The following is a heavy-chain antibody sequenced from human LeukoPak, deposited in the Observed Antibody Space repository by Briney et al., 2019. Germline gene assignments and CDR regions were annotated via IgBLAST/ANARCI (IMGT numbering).Heavy chain of an antibody. CDR3: TTDIVVVPAGMRGY. V-gene: IGHV3-15*01. Sequence: GGSLRLSCAASGFTFINAWMSWVRQAPREGLEWVGRIKSKTDGGTTDYAGTVKGRFTISRDDSKKTLYLQMNSLKTEDTAVYYCTTDIVVVPAGMRGYWGQGTLVTVSS. CDR1: GFTFINAW. J-gene: IGHJ4*02. D-gene: IGHD2-2*01. CDR2: IKSKTDGGTT.